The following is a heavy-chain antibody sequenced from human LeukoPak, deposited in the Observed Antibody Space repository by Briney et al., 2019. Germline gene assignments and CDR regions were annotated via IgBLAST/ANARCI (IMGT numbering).Heavy chain of an antibody. CDR2: INDNGSTR. CDR1: GFTFSNYA. D-gene: IGHD1-1*01. CDR3: ARDQPRTKTTGYFDL. J-gene: IGHJ2*01. Sequence: PGGSLRLSCGASGFTFSNYAMSWVRQAPGKGLEWVSGINDNGSTRFYAASVKGRFTSSRDNPKNTLYLQMNSLRAEDTAVYYCARDQPRTKTTGYFDLWGRGTLVTVSS. V-gene: IGHV3-23*01.